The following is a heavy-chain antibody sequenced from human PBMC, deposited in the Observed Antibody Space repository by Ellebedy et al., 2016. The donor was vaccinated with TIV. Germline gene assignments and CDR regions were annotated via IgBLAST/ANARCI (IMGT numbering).Heavy chain of an antibody. Sequence: SETLSLXXAVYGGSFSGYYWSWIRQPPGKGLEWIGEINHSGSTNYNPSLKSRVTISVDTSKNQFSLKLSSVTAADTAVYYCARGTAWYYYYMDVWGKGTTVTVSS. CDR2: INHSGST. V-gene: IGHV4-34*01. J-gene: IGHJ6*03. CDR1: GGSFSGYY. CDR3: ARGTAWYYYYMDV.